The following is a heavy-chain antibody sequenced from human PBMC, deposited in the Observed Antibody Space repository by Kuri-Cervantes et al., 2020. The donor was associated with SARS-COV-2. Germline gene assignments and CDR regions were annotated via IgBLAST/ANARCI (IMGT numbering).Heavy chain of an antibody. D-gene: IGHD2-21*02. CDR3: AREDLPSCGGDCYYDY. J-gene: IGHJ4*02. CDR1: GFTFSSYG. V-gene: IGHV3-33*08. Sequence: SCAASGFTFSSYGMHWVRQAPGKGLEWVAVIWYDGSSKYYADSVKGRFTISRDNAKNSLYLQMNSLRAEDTAVYYCAREDLPSCGGDCYYDYWGQGTPVTVSS. CDR2: IWYDGSSK.